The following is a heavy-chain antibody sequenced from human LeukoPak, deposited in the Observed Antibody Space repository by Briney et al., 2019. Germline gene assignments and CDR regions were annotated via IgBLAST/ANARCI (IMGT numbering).Heavy chain of an antibody. Sequence: ASETLSLTCTVSGASISSSSHYWGWIRQPPGKGLEGIGSIYHSGSTYYNPSLKSRVTISVDTSKNQFSLKLSSVTAADTAVYYCAREGLGGSGRHNWFDPWGQGTLVTVSS. J-gene: IGHJ5*02. CDR1: GASISSSSHY. D-gene: IGHD2-15*01. V-gene: IGHV4-39*07. CDR3: AREGLGGSGRHNWFDP. CDR2: IYHSGST.